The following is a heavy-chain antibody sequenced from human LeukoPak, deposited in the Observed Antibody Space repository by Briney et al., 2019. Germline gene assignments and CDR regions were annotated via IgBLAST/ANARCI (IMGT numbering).Heavy chain of an antibody. D-gene: IGHD5-24*01. CDR2: VFHSGTT. CDR1: GFTLSTYW. J-gene: IGHJ3*02. V-gene: IGHV4-59*08. CDR3: ARRMATVTDAFDI. Sequence: GSLRLSCAASGFTLSTYWMSWLRQTPGKGLEWIGYVFHSGTTNYSPSLKSRVTISLDTSKKQIYLRLASVTAADTALYYCARRMATVTDAFDIWGRGTMVSVSS.